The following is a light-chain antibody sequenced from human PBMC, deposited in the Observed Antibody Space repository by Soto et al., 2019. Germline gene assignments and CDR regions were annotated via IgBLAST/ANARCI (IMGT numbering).Light chain of an antibody. CDR2: AAS. CDR1: QSISSY. V-gene: IGKV1-39*01. Sequence: DIQMTQSPSSLSASVGDRVTITCRASQSISSYLNWYQQKPGKAPKLLIYAASSLQSGVPSRFSGSGSGTDYTLTISRLEPEDFAVYYCKQRSNLPPTFGQGTRLEIK. CDR3: KQRSNLPPT. J-gene: IGKJ5*01.